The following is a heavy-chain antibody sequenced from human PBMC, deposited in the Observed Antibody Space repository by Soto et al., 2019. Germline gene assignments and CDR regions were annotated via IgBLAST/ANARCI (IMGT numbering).Heavy chain of an antibody. V-gene: IGHV4-31*03. CDR2: IYYSGST. CDR3: ARAPGGYNWNGYNWFDP. CDR1: GGSISSGGYY. Sequence: ASETLSLTCTVSGGSISSGGYYWSWIRQHPGKGLEWIGYIYYSGSTYYNPSLKSRVTISVDTSKNQFSLKLSSVTAADTAVYYCARAPGGYNWNGYNWFDPWGQGTLVTVSS. J-gene: IGHJ5*02. D-gene: IGHD1-20*01.